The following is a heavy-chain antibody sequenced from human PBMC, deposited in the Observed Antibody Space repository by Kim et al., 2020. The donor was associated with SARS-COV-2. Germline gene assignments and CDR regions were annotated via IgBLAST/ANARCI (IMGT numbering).Heavy chain of an antibody. J-gene: IGHJ4*02. CDR1: GFTFSSYS. CDR3: ARDEYSSGWYDY. Sequence: GGSLRLSCAASGFTFSSYSMNWVRQAPGKGLEWVSSISSSSSYIYYADSVKGRFTISRDNAKNSLYLQMNSLRAEDTAVYYCARDEYSSGWYDYWGQGTLVTVSS. V-gene: IGHV3-21*01. D-gene: IGHD6-19*01. CDR2: ISSSSSYI.